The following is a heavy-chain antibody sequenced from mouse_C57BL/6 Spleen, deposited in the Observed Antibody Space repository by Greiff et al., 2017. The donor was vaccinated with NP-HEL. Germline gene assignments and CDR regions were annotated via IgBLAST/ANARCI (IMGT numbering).Heavy chain of an antibody. CDR2: INPSTGGT. V-gene: IGHV1-42*01. J-gene: IGHJ2*01. CDR1: GYSFTGYY. CDR3: ARSGYDGRTGNY. D-gene: IGHD2-14*01. Sequence: EVQRVESGPELVKPGASVKISCKASGYSFTGYYMNWVKQSPEKSLEWIGEINPSTGGTTYNQKFKAKATLTVDKSSSTAYMQLKSLTSEDSAVYYCARSGYDGRTGNYWGQGTTLTVSS.